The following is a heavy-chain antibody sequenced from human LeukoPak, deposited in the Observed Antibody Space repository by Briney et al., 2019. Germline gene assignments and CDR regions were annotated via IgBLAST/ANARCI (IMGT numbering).Heavy chain of an antibody. J-gene: IGHJ4*02. D-gene: IGHD2-21*01. Sequence: GGSLRLSCEASGLTFGDYTMHWVRQAPGKGLEWVSSINTSGGSTYYADSLQGRFTISRDNAKNTLHLQMNNVRAEDTALYYCMKLPTMIIVIDTDFEYWGQGAQVTVSS. CDR2: INTSGGST. V-gene: IGHV3-23*01. CDR1: GLTFGDYT. CDR3: MKLPTMIIVIDTDFEY.